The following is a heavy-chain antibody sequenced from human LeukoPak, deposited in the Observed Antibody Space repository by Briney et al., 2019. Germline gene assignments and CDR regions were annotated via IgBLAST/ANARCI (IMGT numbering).Heavy chain of an antibody. Sequence: EASVKVSCKASEYTFSSYAIHWVRQAPGQRLEWMGWINAGDGNTKYSQEFQGRLTITRDTSASIVYMELSSLTSEDMAVYYCARIYYYDSSGYYDYWGQGTLVTVSS. CDR1: EYTFSSYA. D-gene: IGHD3-22*01. V-gene: IGHV1-3*03. CDR3: ARIYYYDSSGYYDY. CDR2: INAGDGNT. J-gene: IGHJ4*02.